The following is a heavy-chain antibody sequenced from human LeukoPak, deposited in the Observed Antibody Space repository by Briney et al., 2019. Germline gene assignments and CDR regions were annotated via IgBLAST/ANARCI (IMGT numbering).Heavy chain of an antibody. CDR2: IGSGGDT. J-gene: IGHJ4*02. D-gene: IGHD2-2*01. CDR1: GFTFRDYD. V-gene: IGHV3-13*04. Sequence: GGSLRLSCAASGFTFRDYDMHWVRQVTGKGLEWVSGIGSGGDTYYADSVRGRITISREEDKNSLYLQMNNLRAGDTALYYCARAPPKYCSSTSCYRDYFDYWGQGTLVTVSS. CDR3: ARAPPKYCSSTSCYRDYFDY.